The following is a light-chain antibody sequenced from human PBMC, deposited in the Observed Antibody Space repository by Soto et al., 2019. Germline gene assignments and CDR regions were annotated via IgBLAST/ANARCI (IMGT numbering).Light chain of an antibody. CDR1: QSVSSNY. CDR2: GAS. Sequence: EIVLTQSPGTLSLSPGERATLSCRASQSVSSNYLTWYQQKPGQAPRLLIYGASSRATGIPDRFSGSGSGTDFTLTISRLEPEDFAVYYCQQYGSSPFTFGPGNKVYIK. V-gene: IGKV3-20*01. J-gene: IGKJ3*01. CDR3: QQYGSSPFT.